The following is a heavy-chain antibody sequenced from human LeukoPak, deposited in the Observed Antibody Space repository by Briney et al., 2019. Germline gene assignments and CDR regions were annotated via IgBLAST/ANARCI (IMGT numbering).Heavy chain of an antibody. CDR2: VYYSGTT. CDR1: GGSISLSYYY. J-gene: IGHJ4*02. D-gene: IGHD6-19*01. V-gene: IGHV4-39*07. CDR3: ARGTLYSGWSYYFDY. Sequence: SETLSLTCSVSGGSISLSYYYWGWIRQPPGKALEWIGSVYYSGTTSYNPSLKSRVTISVDMSKNHFSLRLSSVTAADTAMYYCARGTLYSGWSYYFDYWGQGTLVTVSS.